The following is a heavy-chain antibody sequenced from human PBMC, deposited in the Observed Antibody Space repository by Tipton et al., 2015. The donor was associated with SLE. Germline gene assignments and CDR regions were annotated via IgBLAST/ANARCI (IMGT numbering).Heavy chain of an antibody. D-gene: IGHD3-3*01. CDR1: GFTFSSYW. V-gene: IGHV4-34*01. Sequence: LRLSCAASGFTFSSYWMSWVRQAPGKGLEWIGEITPSGSTNCNPSLKSRVTLSVDTSKNQFSLKLSSVTAADTAVYYCASRSGTISDYWGQGTPVTVSS. J-gene: IGHJ4*02. CDR3: ASRSGTISDY. CDR2: ITPSGST.